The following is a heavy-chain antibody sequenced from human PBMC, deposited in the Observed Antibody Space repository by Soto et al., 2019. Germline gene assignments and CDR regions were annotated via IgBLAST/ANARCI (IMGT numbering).Heavy chain of an antibody. D-gene: IGHD1-26*01. Sequence: QVQLVQSGAEVKKPGASVKVSCKASGYTFTNYAMHWVRQAPGQRLEWVGWINPGTGNTKYSQKLQGRVTLTRDTSASTANMDLSSLRHEDTAVYYCARDRIVGDYWGQGTLVTVSS. CDR2: INPGTGNT. V-gene: IGHV1-3*01. J-gene: IGHJ4*02. CDR3: ARDRIVGDY. CDR1: GYTFTNYA.